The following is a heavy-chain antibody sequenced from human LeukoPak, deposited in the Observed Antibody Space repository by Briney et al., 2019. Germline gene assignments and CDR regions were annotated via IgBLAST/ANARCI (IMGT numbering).Heavy chain of an antibody. CDR3: ATREPWGMDV. CDR1: GYTLTELS. CDR2: FDTEDGET. J-gene: IGHJ6*02. D-gene: IGHD1-26*01. Sequence: GASVKVSCKVSGYTLTELSMHWVRRAPGKGLEWMGGFDTEDGETIYAQKFQGRVTMTEDTSTDTAYMELSSLRSEDTAVYYCATREPWGMDVWGQGTTVTVSS. V-gene: IGHV1-24*01.